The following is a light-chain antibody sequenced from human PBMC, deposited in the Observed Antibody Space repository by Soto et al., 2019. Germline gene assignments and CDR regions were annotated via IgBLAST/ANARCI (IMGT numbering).Light chain of an antibody. Sequence: DIQMTQSPSTLSGSVGYRVTITCRASQTISSWLAWYQQKPGKAPKLLIYKASTLKSGVPSRFSGSGSGTEFTLTISSLQPDDFATYYCQHYNSYSEACGQGTKGAIK. CDR1: QTISSW. CDR3: QHYNSYSEA. V-gene: IGKV1-5*03. CDR2: KAS. J-gene: IGKJ1*01.